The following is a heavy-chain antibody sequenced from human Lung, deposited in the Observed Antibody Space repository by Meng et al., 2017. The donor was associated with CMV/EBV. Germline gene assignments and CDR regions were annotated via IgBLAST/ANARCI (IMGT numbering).Heavy chain of an antibody. V-gene: IGHV3-15*01. J-gene: IGHJ5*02. CDR3: SPWWAFGP. CDR2: IKGKTSGGTI. Sequence: GESXKISFVVSGFSVTYGWMSWVRQAPGKGLEWVGRIKGKTSGGTIDYAAPVKDRFTILRDDLENTVYLYMNNLRTEDTAVYYCSPWWAFGPWGQGNLVTVSS. CDR1: GFSVTYGW. D-gene: IGHD2-15*01.